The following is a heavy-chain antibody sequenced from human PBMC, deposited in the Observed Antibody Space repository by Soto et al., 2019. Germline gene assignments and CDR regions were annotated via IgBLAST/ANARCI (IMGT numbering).Heavy chain of an antibody. D-gene: IGHD6-25*01. CDR2: IYYSGST. CDR1: GGSISSGDYY. J-gene: IGHJ6*02. CDR3: ARDREAAGYYYYYGMDV. Sequence: QVQLQESGPGLVKPSQTLSLTCTVSGGSISSGDYYWSWIRQPPGKGLEWIGYIYYSGSTYYNPTLKSRVTISVDTSKNQFSLKLSSVTAADTAVYYCARDREAAGYYYYYGMDVWGQGTTVTVSS. V-gene: IGHV4-30-4*01.